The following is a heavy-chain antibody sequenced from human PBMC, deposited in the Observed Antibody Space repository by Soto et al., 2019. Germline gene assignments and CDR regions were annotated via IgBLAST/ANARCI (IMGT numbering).Heavy chain of an antibody. CDR2: IHSSGST. Sequence: QAQLQESGPGLVKTSETLSLTCTVSDGSVSSGNYYWTWIRQPPGKGLEWIGYIHSSGSTLYNPSLKSRVFISVDKSMNQFSLKLTSVTAADTALYFCARDSLALFDSWGQGTLVTVSS. D-gene: IGHD5-12*01. CDR3: ARDSLALFDS. J-gene: IGHJ4*02. V-gene: IGHV4-61*01. CDR1: DGSVSSGNYY.